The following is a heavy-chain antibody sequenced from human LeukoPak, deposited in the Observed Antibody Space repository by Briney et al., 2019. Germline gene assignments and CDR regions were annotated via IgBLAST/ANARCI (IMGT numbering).Heavy chain of an antibody. CDR3: ARGVKTRYSSSCCAFDI. Sequence: PSETLSLTCTVSGSSISSGSYYWSWIRQPAGKGLEWIGRIYTSGSTNYNPSLKSRVTISVDTSKNQFSLKLSSVTAADTAVYYCARGVKTRYSSSCCAFDIWGQGTMVTVSS. CDR2: IYTSGST. D-gene: IGHD6-13*01. CDR1: GSSISSGSYY. J-gene: IGHJ3*02. V-gene: IGHV4-61*02.